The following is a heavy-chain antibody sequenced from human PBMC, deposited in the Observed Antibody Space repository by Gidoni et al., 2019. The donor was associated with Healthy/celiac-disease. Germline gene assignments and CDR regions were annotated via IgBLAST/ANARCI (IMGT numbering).Heavy chain of an antibody. CDR2: IRYDGSNK. CDR3: AKSRAGATTIDY. V-gene: IGHV3-30*02. J-gene: IGHJ4*02. D-gene: IGHD1-26*01. CDR1: GFTFSSYG. Sequence: QVQLVESGGGVVQPGGSLRLSCAASGFTFSSYGMHWVRQAPGKGLEWVAFIRYDGSNKYYADSVKGRFTISRDNSKNTLYLQMNSLRAEDTAVYYCAKSRAGATTIDYWGQGTLVTVSS.